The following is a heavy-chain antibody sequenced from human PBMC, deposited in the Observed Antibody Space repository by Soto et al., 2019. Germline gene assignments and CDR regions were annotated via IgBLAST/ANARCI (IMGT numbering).Heavy chain of an antibody. D-gene: IGHD6-13*01. V-gene: IGHV3-9*01. Sequence: EVQLVESGGGLVQPGRSLRLSCTASGFTFDDYALHWVLQAPGKGLEWVSGITWNCDRVDYADSVKGRFTISRDNARNSLYLQMNSLTAEDTALYFCGKGLSIAAIDYWGQGTLVTVSS. J-gene: IGHJ4*02. CDR3: GKGLSIAAIDY. CDR2: ITWNCDRV. CDR1: GFTFDDYA.